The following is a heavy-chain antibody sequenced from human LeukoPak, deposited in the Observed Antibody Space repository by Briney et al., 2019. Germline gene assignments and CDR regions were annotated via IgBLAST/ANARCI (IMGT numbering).Heavy chain of an antibody. CDR1: GAPITTSNHY. CDR3: AAPSGPTYYSPVDF. V-gene: IGHV4-39*01. CDR2: IYYSGHT. J-gene: IGHJ4*02. Sequence: SETLSLTCTVSGAPITTSNHYWGWIRQTPGKTLEWIANIYYSGHTLYNPSLKSRALISVDTSSNRFSLRLTSVTAADTAVYYCAAPSGPTYYSPVDFWGQGTSVSVSS. D-gene: IGHD1-26*01.